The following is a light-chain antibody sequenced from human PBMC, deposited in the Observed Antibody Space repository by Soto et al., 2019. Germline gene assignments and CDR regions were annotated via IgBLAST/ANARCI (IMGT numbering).Light chain of an antibody. Sequence: QSALTQPPSASGSPGQSVTISCTGTNSDVGGYNYVSWYQQYPGKAPKLLIYEVTKRPSGVPDRFSGSQSGNTAYLTVSGHQAEDEADNYCNSRAGSAKCVFGGGTKLAVL. CDR3: NSRAGSAKCV. J-gene: IGLJ3*02. CDR2: EVT. V-gene: IGLV2-8*01. CDR1: NSDVGGYNY.